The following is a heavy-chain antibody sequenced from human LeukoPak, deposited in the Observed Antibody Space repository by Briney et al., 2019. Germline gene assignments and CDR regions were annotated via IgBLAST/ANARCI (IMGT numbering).Heavy chain of an antibody. CDR1: GGSFSSGLYY. CDR3: ARESRRDGYNLDY. CDR2: IYISGST. J-gene: IGHJ4*02. Sequence: SETLSLTCTVSGGSFSSGLYYWTWIRQPAGKGLEWIGRIYISGSTNYNPSLKSRVTISRDTSKNEFSLKLSSVTAADTAVYYCARESRRDGYNLDYWGRGTLVTVSS. V-gene: IGHV4-61*02. D-gene: IGHD5-24*01.